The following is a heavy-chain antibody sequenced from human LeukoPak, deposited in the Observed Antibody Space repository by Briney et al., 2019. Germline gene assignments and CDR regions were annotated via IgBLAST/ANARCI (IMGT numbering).Heavy chain of an antibody. D-gene: IGHD5-18*01. CDR3: ARGYSYGPNDAFDI. CDR1: GYSISSGYF. V-gene: IGHV4-38-2*02. J-gene: IGHJ3*02. Sequence: SETLSLTCTVSGYSISSGYFWGWIRQPPGKGLEWIGSIYYSGSTYYNPSLKSRVTISVDTSKNQFSLKLSSVTAADTAVYYCARGYSYGPNDAFDIWGQGTMVTISS. CDR2: IYYSGST.